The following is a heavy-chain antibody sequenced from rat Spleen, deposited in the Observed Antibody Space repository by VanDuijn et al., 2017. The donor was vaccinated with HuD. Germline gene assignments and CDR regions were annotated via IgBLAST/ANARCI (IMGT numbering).Heavy chain of an antibody. CDR1: GFTFSDYY. Sequence: EVQLVESDGGLVQPGRSLKLSCAASGFTFSDYYMAWVRQAPTKGLEWVATISYEGSSTYYRDSVKGRFTMSRDNAKSILYLQMDSLRSEDTATYYCARRDTMGLFDYWGQGVMVTVSS. J-gene: IGHJ2*01. D-gene: IGHD1-7*01. CDR3: ARRDTMGLFDY. CDR2: ISYEGSST. V-gene: IGHV5-29*01.